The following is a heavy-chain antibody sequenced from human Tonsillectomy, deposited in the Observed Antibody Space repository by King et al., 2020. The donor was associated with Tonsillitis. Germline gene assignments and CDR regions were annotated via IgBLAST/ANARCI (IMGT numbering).Heavy chain of an antibody. V-gene: IGHV3-73*02. Sequence: VQLVESGGGLVQPGGSLKISRADSGFTFSGSAMHWVRQASGKGLEWVGRVRSKPNNYTTAFSESVKGRFTISRDDSKNTAYLQMSSLKTEDTAVSYCTPTWEGRAFDIWGQGTVLT. CDR3: TPTWEGRAFDI. CDR1: GFTFSGSA. D-gene: IGHD1-26*01. CDR2: VRSKPNNYTT. J-gene: IGHJ3*02.